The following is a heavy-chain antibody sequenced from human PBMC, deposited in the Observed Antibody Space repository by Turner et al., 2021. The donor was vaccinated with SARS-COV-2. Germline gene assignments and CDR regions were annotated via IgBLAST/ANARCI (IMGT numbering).Heavy chain of an antibody. Sequence: EVQLLESVVGLVRPGGSLSLSCAASGFTFSSYWMTWVLQTPGKGLEWVANKKQDGSEKYYVDSVKGRFTISRDNAKNAMYLQMNSMRAEDTAVYYCARDLLGYSYGSDYWGQGTLVTVSS. CDR3: ARDLLGYSYGSDY. V-gene: IGHV3-7*03. CDR2: KKQDGSEK. D-gene: IGHD5-18*01. CDR1: GFTFSSYW. J-gene: IGHJ4*02.